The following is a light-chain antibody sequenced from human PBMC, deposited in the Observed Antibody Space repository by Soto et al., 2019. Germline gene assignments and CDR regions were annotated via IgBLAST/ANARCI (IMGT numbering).Light chain of an antibody. V-gene: IGKV1-39*01. J-gene: IGKJ1*01. CDR1: ESIRTY. CDR3: QQSYNSPPT. Sequence: DIQMTQSPSSLSASVGDRVTITCRASESIRTYLNWYQHKPGKAPKLLIFAASTLQSGIPSRSSGSGSGTDFIFTITSLQPEDFATYFCQQSYNSPPTFGPGTKVDIK. CDR2: AAS.